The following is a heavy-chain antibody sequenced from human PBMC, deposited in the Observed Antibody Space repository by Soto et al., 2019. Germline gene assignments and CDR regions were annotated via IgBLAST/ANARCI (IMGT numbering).Heavy chain of an antibody. Sequence: QVQLVQSGAEVKKPGASVKVSCKASGYTFTSYGISWVRQAPGQGLEWMGWISAYNGNTNYAQKLQGRVTMTTDTSTSKAYMELRSRRSDDTAVYYCARDPTIQLWSNNWFDPWGQGTMVTVSS. CDR1: GYTFTSYG. V-gene: IGHV1-18*01. CDR3: ARDPTIQLWSNNWFDP. J-gene: IGHJ5*02. CDR2: ISAYNGNT. D-gene: IGHD5-18*01.